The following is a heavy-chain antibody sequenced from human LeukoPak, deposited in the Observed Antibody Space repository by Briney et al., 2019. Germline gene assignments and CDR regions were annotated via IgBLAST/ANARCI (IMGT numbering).Heavy chain of an antibody. D-gene: IGHD5-18*01. V-gene: IGHV3-7*03. CDR3: AREADTAMVKGTYYFDY. CDR2: IKQDGSEK. CDR1: GFPFSSYW. Sequence: GGSLRLSCAASGFPFSSYWLSWVRQAPGKGLEWVANIKQDGSEKYYVDSVKGRFTISRDNAKNSLYLQMNSLRAEDTAVYYCAREADTAMVKGTYYFDYRGQGTLGTVSS. J-gene: IGHJ4*02.